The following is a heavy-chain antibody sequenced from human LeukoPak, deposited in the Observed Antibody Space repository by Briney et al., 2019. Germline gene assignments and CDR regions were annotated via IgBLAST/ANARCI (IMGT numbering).Heavy chain of an antibody. V-gene: IGHV3-48*03. CDR1: GFTFSSYE. J-gene: IGHJ4*02. Sequence: GGSLRLSCAASGFTFSSYEMNWVRQAPGKGLEWVSYISSSGSTIYYADSVKGRFTISRDNAKNSLYLQMNSLRAEDTAVYYCARRGEAAGKGGRYFDQWGQGTLVTVSS. CDR2: ISSSGSTI. D-gene: IGHD6-13*01. CDR3: ARRGEAAGKGGRYFDQ.